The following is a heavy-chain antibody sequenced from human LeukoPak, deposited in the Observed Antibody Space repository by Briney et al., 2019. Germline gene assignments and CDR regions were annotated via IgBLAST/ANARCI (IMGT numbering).Heavy chain of an antibody. CDR1: GFTFSIYA. Sequence: GGSLRLSCAASGFTFSIYAMNWVRQAPGKGLEWVSGISDSGRNAYYSDSVKGRFTISRDNSESTVYLQMNSLTAEDTAQYYCATGCVGSPNCQTTGYDHWGQGTLVTVSS. CDR2: ISDSGRNA. J-gene: IGHJ4*02. V-gene: IGHV3-23*01. D-gene: IGHD2-2*01. CDR3: ATGCVGSPNCQTTGYDH.